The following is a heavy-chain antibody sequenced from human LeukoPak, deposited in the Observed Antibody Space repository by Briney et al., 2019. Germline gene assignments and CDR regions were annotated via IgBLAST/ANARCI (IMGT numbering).Heavy chain of an antibody. Sequence: GGSLRLSCAASGFNLNDYGIHWVRQAPGKGLEWVAVIWYDGSNKHYADSVKGRFTISRDNSKNTLYLQMNSLRAEDTAVYYCARPRYSGSAMGWLDPWGQGTLVTVSS. J-gene: IGHJ5*02. D-gene: IGHD1-26*01. CDR1: GFNLNDYG. CDR2: IWYDGSNK. CDR3: ARPRYSGSAMGWLDP. V-gene: IGHV3-33*01.